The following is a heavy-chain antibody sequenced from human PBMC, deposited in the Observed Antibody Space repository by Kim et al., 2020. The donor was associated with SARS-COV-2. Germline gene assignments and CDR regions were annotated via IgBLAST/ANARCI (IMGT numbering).Heavy chain of an antibody. CDR3: ARGSGYNALDY. D-gene: IGHD5-12*01. CDR1: GGSITSSY. J-gene: IGHJ4*02. CDR2: SHYSGTT. V-gene: IGHV4-59*13. Sequence: SETLSLTCSVSGGSITSSYWSWIRQPPGKGLEWIGYSHYSGTTNYHPSLKSRVTVSVDTSKNQISLKLSSVTAADTAVYNCARGSGYNALDYWGQGTLVT.